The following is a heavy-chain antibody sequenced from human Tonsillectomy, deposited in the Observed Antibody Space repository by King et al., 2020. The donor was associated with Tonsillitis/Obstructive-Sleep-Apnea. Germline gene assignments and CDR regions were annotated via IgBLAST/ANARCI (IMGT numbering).Heavy chain of an antibody. CDR3: ARDYYDRSGYYHGYFQN. Sequence: QLVQSGAEVKKPGASVKVSCKASGYTFTNYDITWVRQAPGQGLEWMGWSRPYNGDTNYAQKLQGRVTMTSDTSTSTAYMELRSLRSADTAVYYCARDYYDRSGYYHGYFQNWGQGTLVTVSS. D-gene: IGHD3-22*01. J-gene: IGHJ1*01. V-gene: IGHV1-18*01. CDR2: SRPYNGDT. CDR1: GYTFTNYD.